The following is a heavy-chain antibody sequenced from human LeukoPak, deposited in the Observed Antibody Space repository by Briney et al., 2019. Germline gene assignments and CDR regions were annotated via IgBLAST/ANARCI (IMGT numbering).Heavy chain of an antibody. D-gene: IGHD4-17*01. CDR1: GFIFNNYA. J-gene: IGHJ4*02. V-gene: IGHV3-9*01. Sequence: GGSLRLSCAGSGFIFNNYAMHWVRQPPGKGLEWVSGISWNSGSIDYADSVKGRFTISRDNAKNTLYLQMNSLRVEDTAVYYCARGRYYFDYWGQGTLVTVSS. CDR2: ISWNSGSI. CDR3: ARGRYYFDY.